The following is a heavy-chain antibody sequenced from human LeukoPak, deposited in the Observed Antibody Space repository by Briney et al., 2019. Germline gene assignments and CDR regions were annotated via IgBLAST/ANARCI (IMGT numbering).Heavy chain of an antibody. CDR3: ARINYFDSTGYGGEMDY. CDR1: GFTFSSYE. D-gene: IGHD3-22*01. V-gene: IGHV3-48*03. CDR2: ISGSGTTI. Sequence: GGSLRLSCAASGFTFSSYEMNWVRQAPGKGLEWISYISGSGTTISYANSVKGRFTISRDNAMNSVYLQMTGLRVEDTAIYFCARINYFDSTGYGGEMDYWGQGNLVTVSS. J-gene: IGHJ4*02.